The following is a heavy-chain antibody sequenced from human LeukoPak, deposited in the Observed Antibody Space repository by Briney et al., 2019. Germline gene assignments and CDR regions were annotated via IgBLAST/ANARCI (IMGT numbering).Heavy chain of an antibody. CDR3: ARDMGGYGGYGLDY. Sequence: ASVKVSCKASGYTFTGYYMHWVRQAPGQGLEWMGWINPNSGGTNYAQKFQGRVTMTRDTSISTAYMELSRLRSDDTAVYYCARDMGGYGGYGLDYWGQGTLVTVSS. CDR2: INPNSGGT. J-gene: IGHJ4*02. D-gene: IGHD5-12*01. V-gene: IGHV1-2*02. CDR1: GYTFTGYY.